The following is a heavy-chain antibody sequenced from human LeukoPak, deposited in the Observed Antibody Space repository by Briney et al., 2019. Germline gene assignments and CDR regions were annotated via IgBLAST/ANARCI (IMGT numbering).Heavy chain of an antibody. V-gene: IGHV4-39*01. CDR2: TFYSGST. J-gene: IGHJ4*02. CDR1: GGSISSSNYY. Sequence: SETLSLTCTVSGGSISSSNYYWGWIRQPPGKGLEWIGNTFYSGSTYYNPSLKSRVTISVGTSKSQFSLKLNSVTAADTAVYYCATRYYDVLAGYYSLDYWGQGTLVTVSS. CDR3: ATRYYDVLAGYYSLDY. D-gene: IGHD3-9*01.